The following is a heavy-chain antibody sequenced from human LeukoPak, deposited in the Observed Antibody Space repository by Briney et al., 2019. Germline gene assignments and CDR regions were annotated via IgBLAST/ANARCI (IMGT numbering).Heavy chain of an antibody. J-gene: IGHJ4*02. CDR1: GYTFTSYY. V-gene: IGHV1-46*01. D-gene: IGHD6-13*01. CDR2: INPSGGST. CDR3: AREIVAAAGLYFDY. Sequence: ASVKVSCKASGYTFTSYYMHWVRQAPGQGLEWMGVINPSGGSTSYAQKFQGRVTMTRDTPTSTVYMDLSSLRSEDTAVYYCAREIVAAAGLYFDYWGQGTLVTVSS.